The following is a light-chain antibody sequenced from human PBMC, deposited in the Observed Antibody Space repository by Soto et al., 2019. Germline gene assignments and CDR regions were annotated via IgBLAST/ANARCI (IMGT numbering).Light chain of an antibody. CDR1: SSDVGSYNL. J-gene: IGLJ2*01. CDR2: EVT. CDR3: CSYAGSRTYAL. V-gene: IGLV2-23*02. Sequence: QSVLTQPASVSGSPGQSITISCAGTSSDVGSYNLVSWYQQHPGKVPKLMIYEVTKRPSGVSDRFSGSKSGNTASLTISGLQAEDEADYYCCSYAGSRTYALFGGGTQLTVL.